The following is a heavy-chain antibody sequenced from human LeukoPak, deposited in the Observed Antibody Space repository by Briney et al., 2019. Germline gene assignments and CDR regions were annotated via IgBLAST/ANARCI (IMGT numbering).Heavy chain of an antibody. V-gene: IGHV1-18*01. D-gene: IGHD3-10*01. Sequence: ASVKVSCKASGYTFTSYGISWVRQAPGQGLEWMGWISAYNGNTNYAQKLQGRVTMTTDTSTSTAHMELRSLRSDDTAVYYCARVRITMVRGVIYWFDPWGQGTLVTVSS. J-gene: IGHJ5*02. CDR1: GYTFTSYG. CDR3: ARVRITMVRGVIYWFDP. CDR2: ISAYNGNT.